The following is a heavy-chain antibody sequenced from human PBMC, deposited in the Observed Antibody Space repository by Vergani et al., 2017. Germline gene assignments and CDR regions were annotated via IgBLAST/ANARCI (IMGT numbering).Heavy chain of an antibody. CDR1: GFTFSSYA. V-gene: IGHV3-23*01. D-gene: IGHD1-26*01. CDR2: ISGSGGST. CDR3: AREGWELLRAFDI. J-gene: IGHJ3*02. Sequence: EVQLLESGGGLVQPGGSLRLSCAASGFTFSSYAMNWVRQAPGKGLEWVSAISGSGGSTYYADSVKGRFTISRDNSKNTLYLQMNSLRAEDTAVYYCAREGWELLRAFDIWGQGTMVTVSS.